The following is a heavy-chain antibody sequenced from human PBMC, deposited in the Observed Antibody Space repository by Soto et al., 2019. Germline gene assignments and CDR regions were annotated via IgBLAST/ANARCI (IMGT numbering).Heavy chain of an antibody. V-gene: IGHV4-31*03. J-gene: IGHJ5*02. D-gene: IGHD3-10*01. Sequence: SETLSLTCTVSGGSISSGGYYWSWIRQHPGKGLEWIGYIYYSGSTYYNPSLKSRVTISVDTSKNQFSLKLSSVTAADTAVYYCARTRITMVRGVIIGWFDPWGQGTLVTVSS. CDR1: GGSISSGGYY. CDR3: ARTRITMVRGVIIGWFDP. CDR2: IYYSGST.